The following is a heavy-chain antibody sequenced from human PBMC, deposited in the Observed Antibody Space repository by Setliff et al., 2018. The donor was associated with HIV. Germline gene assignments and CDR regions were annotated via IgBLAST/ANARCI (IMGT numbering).Heavy chain of an antibody. Sequence: PSETLSLTCTVSGASFIRSRYYWSWIRQPAGKGLEWIGHVYTTGSASYNPSLESRVTILEALSKNQFSLNLDSVTAADTAVYFCARALAGGSGWNYFDLWGPGTLVNVSS. CDR1: GASFIRSRYY. J-gene: IGHJ4*02. D-gene: IGHD6-19*01. CDR2: VYTTGSA. CDR3: ARALAGGSGWNYFDL. V-gene: IGHV4-61*09.